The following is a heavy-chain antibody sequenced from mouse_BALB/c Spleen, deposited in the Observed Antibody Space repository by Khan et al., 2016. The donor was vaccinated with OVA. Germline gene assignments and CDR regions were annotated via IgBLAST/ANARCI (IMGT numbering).Heavy chain of an antibody. CDR3: TGGRAY. D-gene: IGHD3-3*01. CDR2: ISYSGST. J-gene: IGHJ3*01. CDR1: GYSITSDYA. V-gene: IGHV3-2*02. Sequence: VQLKQSGPGLVKPSQSLSLTCTVTGYSITSDYAWNWIRQFPGNKLEWMGYISYSGSTSYTPSLKSRNTITRDTSKNQLFLPLNSVTTEDTATYYCTGGRAYWGQGTLVTVSA.